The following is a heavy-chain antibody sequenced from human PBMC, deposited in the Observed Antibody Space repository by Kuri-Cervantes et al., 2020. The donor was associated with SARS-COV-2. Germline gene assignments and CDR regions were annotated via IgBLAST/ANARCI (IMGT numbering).Heavy chain of an antibody. V-gene: IGHV3-23*01. CDR3: AKGTDYGDYEEDWFDP. CDR1: GFTFSSYA. CDR2: ISGSGGST. J-gene: IGHJ5*02. Sequence: ETLSLTCAASGFTFSSYAMSWVRQAPGKGLEWVSAISGSGGSTYYADSVRGRFTISRDNSKNTLYLQMNSLRAEDTAVYYCAKGTDYGDYEEDWFDPWGQGTLVTVSS. D-gene: IGHD4-17*01.